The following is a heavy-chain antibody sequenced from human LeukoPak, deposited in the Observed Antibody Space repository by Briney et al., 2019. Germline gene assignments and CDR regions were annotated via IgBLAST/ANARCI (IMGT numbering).Heavy chain of an antibody. V-gene: IGHV4-39*07. CDR2: IYYSGST. Sequence: PSETLSLTCTVSGGSISSSSYYWGWIRQPPGKGLEWIGSIYYSGSTYYNPSLKSRVTISVDTSNNQFSLKLTSVTAADTAAYYCAREKMTTITTIDYWGQGTLVTVSS. CDR1: GGSISSSSYY. D-gene: IGHD4-11*01. CDR3: AREKMTTITTIDY. J-gene: IGHJ4*02.